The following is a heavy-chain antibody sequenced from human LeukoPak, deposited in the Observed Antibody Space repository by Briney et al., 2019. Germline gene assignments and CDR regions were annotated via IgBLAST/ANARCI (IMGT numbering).Heavy chain of an antibody. CDR3: AKVRITFGGVIAHDAFDI. J-gene: IGHJ3*02. V-gene: IGHV3-23*01. CDR1: GFTFSSYA. CDR2: ISGSGGST. D-gene: IGHD3-16*02. Sequence: AGRSLRLSCAASGFTFSSYAMSWVRQAPGKGLEWVSAISGSGGSTYYADSVKGRFTISRDNSKNTLYLQMNSLRAEDTAVYYCAKVRITFGGVIAHDAFDIWGQGTMVTVSS.